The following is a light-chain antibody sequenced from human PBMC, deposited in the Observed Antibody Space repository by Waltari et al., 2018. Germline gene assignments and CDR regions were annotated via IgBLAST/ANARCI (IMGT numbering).Light chain of an antibody. Sequence: DIDMTQSPDSLAVSLGQRATINCKSRRSILSTPHNKNHLAWYQQRTGQPPKMLIYWGSTGISFGPDRFSGLRSETDFSLTSSTLQAEDEAIYFCQKYYGNPPSFGPGP. CDR3: QKYYGNPPS. V-gene: IGKV4-1*01. CDR2: WGS. J-gene: IGKJ2*01. CDR1: RSILSTPHNKNH.